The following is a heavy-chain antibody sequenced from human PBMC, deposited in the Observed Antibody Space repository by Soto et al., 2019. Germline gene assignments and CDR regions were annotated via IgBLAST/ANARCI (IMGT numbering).Heavy chain of an antibody. CDR1: GFTFSDYW. V-gene: IGHV3-7*05. J-gene: IGHJ4*02. Sequence: VQLVESGGGLVQPGGSLRLSCEASGFTFSDYWMNWVRLTPREGLEWGTKIKRDGSESSYLDSVQGRFTISRDEVKSSQFLQMTRLTAEDTAIYYCARLRGGLAAPQSHFAFDLWGQGTMFTVSS. CDR3: ARLRGGLAAPQSHFAFDL. D-gene: IGHD3-16*01. CDR2: IKRDGSES.